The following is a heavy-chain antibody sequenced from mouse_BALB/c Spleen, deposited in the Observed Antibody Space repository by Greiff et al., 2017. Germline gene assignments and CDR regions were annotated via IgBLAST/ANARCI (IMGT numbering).Heavy chain of an antibody. V-gene: IGHV1-5*01. Sequence: EVQLQQSGTVLARPGASVKMSCKASGYTFTSYWMHWVKQRPGQGLEWIGAIYPGNSDTSYNQKFKGKAKLTAVTSTSTAYMELSSLTNEDSAVFYCTRMGMITTGGWYFDVWGAGTTVTVSS. CDR3: TRMGMITTGGWYFDV. J-gene: IGHJ1*01. CDR1: GYTFTSYW. D-gene: IGHD2-4*01. CDR2: IYPGNSDT.